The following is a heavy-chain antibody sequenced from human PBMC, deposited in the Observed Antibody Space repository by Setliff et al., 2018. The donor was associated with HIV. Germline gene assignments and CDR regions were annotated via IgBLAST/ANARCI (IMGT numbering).Heavy chain of an antibody. CDR2: ICSSANT. V-gene: IGHV4-61*02. CDR1: GDSISSGDYC. CDR3: ARRSDWFDP. J-gene: IGHJ5*02. Sequence: PSETLSLTCTVSGDSISSGDYCWNWIRQPAGKGLEWIGRICSSANTDYNPSLKSRVTISVDTSKNQFSLKLASVTAADTAVYFCARRSDWFDPWGQGTLVTVSS.